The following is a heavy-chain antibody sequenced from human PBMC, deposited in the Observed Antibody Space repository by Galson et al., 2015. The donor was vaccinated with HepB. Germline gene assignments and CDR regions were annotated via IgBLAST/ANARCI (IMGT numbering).Heavy chain of an antibody. Sequence: SLRLSCAASGFTFSSYSMNWVRQAPGKGLEWVSSISSSSSYIYYADSVKGRFTISRDNAKNSLYLQMNSLRAEDTAVYYCARGGIITIFGVVKGNWFDPWGQGTLVTVSS. CDR1: GFTFSSYS. D-gene: IGHD3-3*01. V-gene: IGHV3-21*01. CDR3: ARGGIITIFGVVKGNWFDP. CDR2: ISSSSSYI. J-gene: IGHJ5*02.